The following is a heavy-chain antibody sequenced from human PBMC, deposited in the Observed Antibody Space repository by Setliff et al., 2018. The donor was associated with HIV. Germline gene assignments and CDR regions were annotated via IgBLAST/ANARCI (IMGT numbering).Heavy chain of an antibody. V-gene: IGHV3-48*04. D-gene: IGHD3-22*01. CDR2: ISSSSSTI. Sequence: GGSLRLSCAASGFTFSSYTMNWVRQAPGKGLEWVSYISSSSSTIYYADSVKGRFTISRDNAKNSLYLQMNSLRAEDTAVYYCARDSYYDSSAYYGVDYWGQGTLVTVSS. CDR1: GFTFSSYT. CDR3: ARDSYYDSSAYYGVDY. J-gene: IGHJ4*02.